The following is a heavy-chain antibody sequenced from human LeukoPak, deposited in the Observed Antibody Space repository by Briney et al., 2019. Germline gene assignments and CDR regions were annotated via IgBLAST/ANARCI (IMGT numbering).Heavy chain of an antibody. Sequence: ASVKVSCKASGYTFTSNYIHWVRQAPGQGLEWMGMIYPRDGSTSYAQKFQGRVTVTRDTSTSTVHMELSGLRSEDTAVYYCARGRTAATRKYNWFDPWGQGTLVTVSS. CDR3: ARGRTAATRKYNWFDP. CDR2: IYPRDGST. J-gene: IGHJ5*02. CDR1: GYTFTSNY. V-gene: IGHV1-46*01.